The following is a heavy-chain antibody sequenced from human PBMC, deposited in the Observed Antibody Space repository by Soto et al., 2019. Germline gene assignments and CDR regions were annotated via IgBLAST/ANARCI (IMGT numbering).Heavy chain of an antibody. V-gene: IGHV1-69*01. CDR3: ASSYSGYDFATYYYYGMDV. J-gene: IGHJ6*02. CDR2: IIPIFGTA. Sequence: QVQLVQSGAEVKKPGSSVKVSCKASGGTFSSYAISWVRQAPGQGLEWMGGIIPIFGTANYAQKFQGRVTITADESTSTAYMEMSSLRSEDTAVYYCASSYSGYDFATYYYYGMDVWGQGTTVTVSS. D-gene: IGHD5-12*01. CDR1: GGTFSSYA.